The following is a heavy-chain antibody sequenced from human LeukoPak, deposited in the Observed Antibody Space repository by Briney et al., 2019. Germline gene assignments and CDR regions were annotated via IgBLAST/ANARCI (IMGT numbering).Heavy chain of an antibody. Sequence: SETLSLTCTVSGGSISSYYWSWIRQPPGKGLEWIGYIYYSGSTNYNPSLKSRVTISVDTSKNQLSLKLSSVTAADTAVYYCARRGTALKVFDYWGQGTLVTVSS. CDR2: IYYSGST. CDR1: GGSISSYY. D-gene: IGHD1-1*01. CDR3: ARRGTALKVFDY. J-gene: IGHJ4*02. V-gene: IGHV4-59*08.